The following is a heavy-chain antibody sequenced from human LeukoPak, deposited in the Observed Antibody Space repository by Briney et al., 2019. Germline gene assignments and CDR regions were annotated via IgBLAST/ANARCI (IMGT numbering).Heavy chain of an antibody. D-gene: IGHD6-13*01. J-gene: IGHJ4*02. CDR3: AKVGKYSSSWFGYFDY. CDR2: IRYDGSNK. CDR1: GFTFSSYG. V-gene: IGHV3-30*02. Sequence: GGSLRLSCAASGFTFSSYGMHWVRQAPGKGLEWVAFIRYDGSNKYYADSVKGRFTISRDNSKNTLYLQMSSLRPEDTAVYYCAKVGKYSSSWFGYFDYWGQGTLVTVSS.